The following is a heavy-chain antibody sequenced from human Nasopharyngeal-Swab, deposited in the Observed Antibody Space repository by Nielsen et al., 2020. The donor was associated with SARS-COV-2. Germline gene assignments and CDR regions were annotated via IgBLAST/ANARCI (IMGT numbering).Heavy chain of an antibody. J-gene: IGHJ6*03. CDR3: ARGGCSSTSCKTYYYYYYMDV. CDR1: GYTFTSYD. CDR2: MNPNSGNT. V-gene: IGHV1-8*01. D-gene: IGHD2-2*01. Sequence: ASVKVSCKASGYTFTSYDINWVRQATRQGLEWMGWMNPNSGNTGYAQKFQGRVTMTRNTSISTAYMELSSLRSEDTAVYYCARGGCSSTSCKTYYYYYYMDVWGKGTTVTVSS.